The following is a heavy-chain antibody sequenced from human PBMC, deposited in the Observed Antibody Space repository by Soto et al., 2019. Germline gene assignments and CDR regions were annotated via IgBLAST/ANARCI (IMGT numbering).Heavy chain of an antibody. CDR1: GGTFSSYA. D-gene: IGHD3-22*01. J-gene: IGHJ6*02. Sequence: QVQLVQSGAEVKKPGSSVKVSCKASGGTFSSYAISWVRQAPGQGLEWMGGIIPIFGTANYAQKFQGRVTITADESTSTAYMELSSLGSEDTAVYYCARGDSSGYYYVDYYYGMDVWGQGTTVTVSS. CDR2: IIPIFGTA. V-gene: IGHV1-69*01. CDR3: ARGDSSGYYYVDYYYGMDV.